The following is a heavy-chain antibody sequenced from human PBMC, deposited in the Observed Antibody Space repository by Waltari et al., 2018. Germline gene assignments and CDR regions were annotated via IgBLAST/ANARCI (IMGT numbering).Heavy chain of an antibody. V-gene: IGHV4-34*01. D-gene: IGHD6-13*01. J-gene: IGHJ4*02. CDR1: GGSFSGYY. Sequence: QVQLQQWGAGLLKPSETLSLTCAVYGGSFSGYYWSWIRQPPGKGLEWNGEINHSGSTNHNPSLKSRVTISVDTSKNQFSLKLSSVTAADTAVYYCASFSSWYRVVDYWGQGTLVTVSS. CDR3: ASFSSWYRVVDY. CDR2: INHSGST.